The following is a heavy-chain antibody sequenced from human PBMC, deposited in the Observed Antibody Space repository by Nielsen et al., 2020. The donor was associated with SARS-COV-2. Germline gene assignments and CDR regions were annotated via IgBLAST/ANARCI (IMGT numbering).Heavy chain of an antibody. V-gene: IGHV3-9*01. Sequence: GGSLRLSCAASGFTFSSYAMSWVRQAPGKGLEWVSGISWNSGSIGYADSVKGRFTISRDNAKNSLYLQMNSLRAEDTALYYCAKLPEQDYYYYGMDVWGQGTTVTVSS. J-gene: IGHJ6*02. CDR3: AKLPEQDYYYYGMDV. CDR2: ISWNSGSI. D-gene: IGHD6-13*01. CDR1: GFTFSSYA.